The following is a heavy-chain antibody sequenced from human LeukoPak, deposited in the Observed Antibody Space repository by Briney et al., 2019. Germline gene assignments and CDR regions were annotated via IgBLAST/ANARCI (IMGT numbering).Heavy chain of an antibody. CDR3: ARTLGYYDSSGYSDFDY. V-gene: IGHV4-61*02. Sequence: TLSLTFTVSGGSVSSGSYYWSWIRPPAGKGLEWSGRIYASGSTNYNPSLKSRVTISLDTSKNQFSLKLSSVTAADTAVYYCARTLGYYDSSGYSDFDYWGQGTLVTVSS. CDR2: IYASGST. J-gene: IGHJ4*02. D-gene: IGHD3-22*01. CDR1: GGSVSSGSYY.